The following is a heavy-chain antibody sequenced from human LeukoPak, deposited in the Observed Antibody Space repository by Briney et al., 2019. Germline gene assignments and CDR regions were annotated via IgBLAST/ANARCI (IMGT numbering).Heavy chain of an antibody. J-gene: IGHJ3*01. V-gene: IGHV4-59*01. CDR3: AHSKRGGGYYINAFAV. D-gene: IGHD1-26*01. CDR2: SYSGGNA. Sequence: SETLSLTCTVSGASTSAYYWSWIRQPPGKGLERIGYSYSGGNANYNPSLKTRVTISIDTSENQFSLRLTSVTAADTAVYFCAHSKRGGGYYINAFAVWGQGTLVTISS. CDR1: GASTSAYY.